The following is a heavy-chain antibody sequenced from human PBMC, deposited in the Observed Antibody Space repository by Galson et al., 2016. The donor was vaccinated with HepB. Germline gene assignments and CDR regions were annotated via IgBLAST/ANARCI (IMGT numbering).Heavy chain of an antibody. J-gene: IGHJ4*02. CDR2: ISSSSSYT. CDR3: ARAQTTVVTYIDN. Sequence: SLRLSCAASGFTFSDYYMSWIRQAPGKGLEWVSYISSSSSYTNYAESVKGRFTISRDNAKNSLYLQTNSLRAEDTAVYYCARAQTTVVTYIDNWGQGTLVTVSS. D-gene: IGHD4-23*01. CDR1: GFTFSDYY. V-gene: IGHV3-11*06.